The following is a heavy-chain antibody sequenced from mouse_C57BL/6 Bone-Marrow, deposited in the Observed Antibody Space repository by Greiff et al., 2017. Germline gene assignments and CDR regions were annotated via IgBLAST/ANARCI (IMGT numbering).Heavy chain of an antibody. J-gene: IGHJ1*03. D-gene: IGHD1-1*01. V-gene: IGHV1-26*01. CDR1: GYTFTDYY. CDR3: ERLGTTVPCYLYFDV. Sequence: EVQLQQSGPELVKPGASVKISCKASGYTFTDYYMNWVKQSHGKSLEWIGDINPNNGGTSYNQKFKGKATLTVDKSSSTAYMELRSLTSEDSAVYYCERLGTTVPCYLYFDVWGKGTTVTVSS. CDR2: INPNNGGT.